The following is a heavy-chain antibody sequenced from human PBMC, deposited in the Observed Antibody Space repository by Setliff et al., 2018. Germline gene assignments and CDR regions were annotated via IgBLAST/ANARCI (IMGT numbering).Heavy chain of an antibody. J-gene: IGHJ6*03. CDR2: IDPTDSYT. CDR1: GYSFTTYW. CDR3: ARQKYGDYDDGNYYYMDV. Sequence: GESLKISCTGSGYSFTTYWISWVRQMPGKGPEWMGRIDPTDSYTNYNPSFQGRITISADKSVNTVYVQWSSLKASDTAMYYCARQKYGDYDDGNYYYMDVWGKGTTVTVSS. D-gene: IGHD4-17*01. V-gene: IGHV5-10-1*01.